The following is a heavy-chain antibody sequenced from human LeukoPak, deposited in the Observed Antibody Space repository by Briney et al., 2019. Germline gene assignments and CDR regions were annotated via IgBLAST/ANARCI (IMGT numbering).Heavy chain of an antibody. Sequence: SETLSLTCTVSGYSISSGYYWGWIRQPPGKGLEWIGSIYHSGSTYYNPSLKSRVTISVDTSKNQFSLKLSSVTAADTAVYYCARVHIAAAGKASGRTGYASKNWFDPWGQGTLVTVSS. D-gene: IGHD6-13*01. CDR1: GYSISSGYY. CDR3: ARVHIAAAGKASGRTGYASKNWFDP. CDR2: IYHSGST. J-gene: IGHJ5*02. V-gene: IGHV4-38-2*02.